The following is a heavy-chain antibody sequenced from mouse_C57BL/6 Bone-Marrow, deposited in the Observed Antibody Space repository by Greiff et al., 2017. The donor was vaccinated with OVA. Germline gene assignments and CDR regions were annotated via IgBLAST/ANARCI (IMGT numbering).Heavy chain of an antibody. V-gene: IGHV5-4*01. Sequence: EVMLVESGGGLVKPGGSLKLSCAASGFTFSSYAMSWVRQTPEKRLEWVATISDGGSYTYYPDNVKGRFTISRDNAKNNLYLQMSHLKSEDTAMYYCARDRGSSYVRYFDVWGTGTTVTVSS. CDR2: ISDGGSYT. CDR3: ARDRGSSYVRYFDV. J-gene: IGHJ1*03. D-gene: IGHD1-1*01. CDR1: GFTFSSYA.